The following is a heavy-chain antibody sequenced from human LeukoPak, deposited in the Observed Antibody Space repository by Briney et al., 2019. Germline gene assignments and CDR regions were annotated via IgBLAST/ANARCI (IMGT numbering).Heavy chain of an antibody. Sequence: SETLSLTCTVSGGSISSSSYYWGWIRQPPGKGLEWIGSIYYSGSTNYNPSLKSRVTISVDTSKNQFSLKLSSVTAADTAVYYCARVMVDSSGYPYYFDYWGQGTLVTVSS. V-gene: IGHV4-39*07. CDR3: ARVMVDSSGYPYYFDY. CDR2: IYYSGST. D-gene: IGHD3-22*01. J-gene: IGHJ4*02. CDR1: GGSISSSSYY.